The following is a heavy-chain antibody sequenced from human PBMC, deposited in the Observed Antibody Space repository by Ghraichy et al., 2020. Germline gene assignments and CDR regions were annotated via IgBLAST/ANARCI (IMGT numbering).Heavy chain of an antibody. J-gene: IGHJ3*02. D-gene: IGHD4-11*01. CDR1: GFTFSSYA. CDR3: AKSLDYSNSIDAFDI. V-gene: IGHV3-23*01. CDR2: ISGSGGST. Sequence: LSLTCAASGFTFSSYAMSWVRQAPGKGLEWVSAISGSGGSTYYADSVKGRFTISRDNSKNTLYLQMNSLRAEDTAVYYCAKSLDYSNSIDAFDIWGQGTMVTVSS.